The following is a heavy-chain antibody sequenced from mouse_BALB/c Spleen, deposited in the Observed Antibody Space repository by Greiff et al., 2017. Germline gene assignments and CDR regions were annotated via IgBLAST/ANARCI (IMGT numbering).Heavy chain of an antibody. V-gene: IGHV1-14*01. Sequence: VQLKESGPELVKPGASVKMSCKASGYTFTSYVMHWVKQKPGQGLEWIGYINPYNDGTKYNEKFKGKATLTSDKSSSTAYMELSSLTSEDSAVYFCAKVRYDSYWYCDVWGAGTTVTVSS. CDR1: GYTFTSYV. J-gene: IGHJ1*01. D-gene: IGHD2-14*01. CDR3: AKVRYDSYWYCDV. CDR2: INPYNDGT.